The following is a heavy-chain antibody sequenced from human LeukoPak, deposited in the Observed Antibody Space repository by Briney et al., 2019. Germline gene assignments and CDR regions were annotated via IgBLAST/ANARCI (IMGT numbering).Heavy chain of an antibody. CDR2: INSDGSST. D-gene: IGHD3-9*01. J-gene: IGHJ6*03. V-gene: IGHV3-74*01. Sequence: GGSLRLSCAASGFTFSSYWMHWVRQAPGKGLVWVSRINSDGSSTSYADSVKGRFTISRDNAKNTLYLQMNSLRAEDTAVYYCARGYRAGSGYVDWLYYMDVWGKGTTVTVSS. CDR1: GFTFSSYW. CDR3: ARGYRAGSGYVDWLYYMDV.